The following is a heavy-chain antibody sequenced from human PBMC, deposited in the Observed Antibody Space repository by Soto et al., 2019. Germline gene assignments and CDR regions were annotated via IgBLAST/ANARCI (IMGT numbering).Heavy chain of an antibody. J-gene: IGHJ4*02. V-gene: IGHV3-23*01. CDR1: GFTFSSYA. Sequence: GGSLRLSCAASGFTFSSYAMSWVRQAPGKGLEWVAAISGIDGSKYYADSVKGRFTISRNKSKNTLYLQMNSLRAEDTDVYYCAEANTDMISCGGVIVDYWGQGTLVTVSS. D-gene: IGHD3-16*02. CDR2: ISGIDGSK. CDR3: AEANTDMISCGGVIVDY.